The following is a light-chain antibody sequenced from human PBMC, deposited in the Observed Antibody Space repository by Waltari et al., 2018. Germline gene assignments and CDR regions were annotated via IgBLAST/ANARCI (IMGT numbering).Light chain of an antibody. V-gene: IGLV8-61*01. Sequence: QTVVTQAHTIAVYPGGTVTLTCGLSSCPVSTDYYPSWYQQTPGQAPRTLIYSTNIRSSGVPDRFSGSILGNKAALIITGAQAVDASDYYCLLYMPSGDWLFGGGTKLTVL. CDR3: LLYMPSGDWL. CDR2: STN. J-gene: IGLJ3*02. CDR1: SCPVSTDYY.